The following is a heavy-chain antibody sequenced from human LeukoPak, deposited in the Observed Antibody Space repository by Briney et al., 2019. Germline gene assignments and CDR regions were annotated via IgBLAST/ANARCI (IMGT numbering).Heavy chain of an antibody. J-gene: IGHJ4*02. V-gene: IGHV4-61*02. Sequence: PSETLSLTCTVSGGSISSGSYYWSWIRQPAGKGLEWIGRIYASGSTNYNPSLKSRVTISVDTSKNQFSLKLSSVTAADTAVYYCARGSYSSGWMSSDYWGQGTLVTVSS. CDR2: IYASGST. D-gene: IGHD6-19*01. CDR1: GGSISSGSYY. CDR3: ARGSYSSGWMSSDY.